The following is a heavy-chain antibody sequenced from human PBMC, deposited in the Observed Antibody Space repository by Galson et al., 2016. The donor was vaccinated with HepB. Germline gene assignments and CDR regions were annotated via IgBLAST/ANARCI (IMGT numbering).Heavy chain of an antibody. CDR3: ARDFWAYSSGWHDAFDI. Sequence: CAISGDSVSSNRAAWNWIGQSPSRGLKWLGRTYYRSKWYNDYAMSVKSRIIINADTSKNQVSLQLRSVTPDDTAVYYCARDFWAYSSGWHDAFDIWGQGTMVTVSS. D-gene: IGHD6-19*01. CDR1: GDSVSSNRAA. J-gene: IGHJ3*02. V-gene: IGHV6-1*01. CDR2: TYYRSKWYN.